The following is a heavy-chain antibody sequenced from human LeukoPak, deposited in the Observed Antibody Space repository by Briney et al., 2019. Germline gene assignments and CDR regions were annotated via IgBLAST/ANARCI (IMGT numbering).Heavy chain of an antibody. Sequence: ASVKVSCKVSGYTLTELSMHWVRQAPGKGLEWRGGFDPEDGETIYAQKFQGRVTMTRDTSTSTVYMELSSLRSEDTAVYYCARDSGQQLVRAFDIWGQGTMVTVSS. CDR3: ARDSGQQLVRAFDI. CDR2: FDPEDGET. J-gene: IGHJ3*02. D-gene: IGHD6-13*01. CDR1: GYTLTELS. V-gene: IGHV1-24*01.